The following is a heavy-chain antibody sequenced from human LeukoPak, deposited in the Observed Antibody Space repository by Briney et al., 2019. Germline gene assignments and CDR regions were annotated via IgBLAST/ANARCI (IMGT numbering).Heavy chain of an antibody. V-gene: IGHV5-51*01. Sequence: GESLKICCKGSGYSFTTYWIGWMRQMPGRGLEWMGIIYPGDSDTRYSPSFQGQVTISADKSISTAYLQWSSLKASDTAMYYCAREYSTSSSWFDPCGKGTLVTVSS. CDR2: IYPGDSDT. J-gene: IGHJ5*02. CDR3: AREYSTSSSWFDP. D-gene: IGHD6-6*01. CDR1: GYSFTTYW.